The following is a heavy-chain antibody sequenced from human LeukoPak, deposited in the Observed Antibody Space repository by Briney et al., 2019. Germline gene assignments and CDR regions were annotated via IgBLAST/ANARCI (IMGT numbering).Heavy chain of an antibody. CDR1: GGSISSGDYY. CDR2: IYYSGST. CDR3: ARATPNYDYVWGSYRYNGYYFDC. J-gene: IGHJ4*02. D-gene: IGHD3-16*02. Sequence: PSETLSLTCTVSGGSISSGDYYWSWIRQPPGKGLEWIGYIYYSGSTYYNPSLRSRVTISVDTSKNQFSLKLSSVTAADTAVYYCARATPNYDYVWGSYRYNGYYFDCWGQGTLVTVSS. V-gene: IGHV4-30-4*01.